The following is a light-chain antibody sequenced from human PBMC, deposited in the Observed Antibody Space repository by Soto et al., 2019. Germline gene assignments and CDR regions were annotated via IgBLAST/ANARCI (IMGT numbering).Light chain of an antibody. J-gene: IGLJ1*01. CDR1: SSDVGLYSY. Sequence: QSALTQPASVSGSPGQSITISCTGTSSDVGLYSYVSWYRHLPGKAPELMIYDVSDRPSGVPDRFSGSKSGNTASLTISGLQAEDEADYYCSSYTSSSTYVFGTGTKVTVL. CDR2: DVS. CDR3: SSYTSSSTYV. V-gene: IGLV2-14*03.